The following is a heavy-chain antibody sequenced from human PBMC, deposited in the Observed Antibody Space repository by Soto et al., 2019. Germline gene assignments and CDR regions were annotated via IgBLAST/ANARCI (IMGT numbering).Heavy chain of an antibody. CDR2: ITKDGSSK. CDR1: GFTFSSYG. Sequence: QVQLVESGGGVVQPGRSLTVSCEASGFTFSSYGMHWVRQAPGKGLDWVTVITKDGSSKYYADSVKGRFTISRDNSRNMLSPQINTLKTEDTALYYCVRDDDGPHNGMDVRGQGTTVVVSS. D-gene: IGHD2-21*01. CDR3: VRDDDGPHNGMDV. V-gene: IGHV3-33*01. J-gene: IGHJ6*02.